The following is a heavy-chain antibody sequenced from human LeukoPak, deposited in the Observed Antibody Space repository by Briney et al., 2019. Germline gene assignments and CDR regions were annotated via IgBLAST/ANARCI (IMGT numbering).Heavy chain of an antibody. Sequence: PSETLSLTCTVSGVSISSYYWSWIRQPPGKGLEWIGYIFYSGNTIYHPSLRSRVPISADTSKNHFSLRLRSVTAADTAVYYCARLAAISGSDYPDDWGQGTLVTVSS. J-gene: IGHJ4*02. CDR3: ARLAAISGSDYPDD. CDR2: IFYSGNT. D-gene: IGHD1-26*01. V-gene: IGHV4-59*08. CDR1: GVSISSYY.